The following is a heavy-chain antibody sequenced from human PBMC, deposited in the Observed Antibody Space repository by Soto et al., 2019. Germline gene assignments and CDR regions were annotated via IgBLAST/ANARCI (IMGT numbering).Heavy chain of an antibody. CDR2: ISWESAVI. V-gene: IGHV3-9*01. Sequence: EMELVESGGGFIEPGRSLRLSCAASGFTFDDYAIHWVRQAPGKGLEWVSGISWESAVIDYAVSVKGRFTIGRDNARNSLYLHMNKLRPEDTALYFCAKDRGSSSWDPIFDFWGRGTLVTVSS. J-gene: IGHJ4*02. CDR1: GFTFDDYA. D-gene: IGHD6-13*01. CDR3: AKDRGSSSWDPIFDF.